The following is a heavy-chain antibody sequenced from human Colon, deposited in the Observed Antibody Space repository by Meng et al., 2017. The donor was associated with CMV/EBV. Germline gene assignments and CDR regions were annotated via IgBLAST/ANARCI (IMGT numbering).Heavy chain of an antibody. CDR1: GYAFIDYY. J-gene: IGHJ4*02. V-gene: IGHV1-2*02. CDR2: MNSDAGNT. CDR3: ARGSQSQRLLDY. Sequence: ASVKVSCKASGYAFIDYYIHWVRQAPGQSLEWMGWMNSDAGNTVYAPQFRGRVTMTRDTSINTAYMELRSLKSEDTAVYYCARGSQSQRLLDYWGQGTLVTVSS. D-gene: IGHD6-25*01.